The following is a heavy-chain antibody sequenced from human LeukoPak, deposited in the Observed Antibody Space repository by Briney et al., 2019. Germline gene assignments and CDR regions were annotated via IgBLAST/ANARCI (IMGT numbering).Heavy chain of an antibody. CDR1: GYTYTGYY. D-gene: IGHD3-10*01. Sequence: GASVKVSCKASGYTYTGYYMHWVRQAPGQGLEWMGWINPNSGGTNYAQKFQGRVTMTRDTSISTAYMELSRLRSDDTAVYYCASIGNGTYYYGSGNQYYYYGMDVWAKGPRSPSP. V-gene: IGHV1-2*02. CDR2: INPNSGGT. CDR3: ASIGNGTYYYGSGNQYYYYGMDV. J-gene: IGHJ6*02.